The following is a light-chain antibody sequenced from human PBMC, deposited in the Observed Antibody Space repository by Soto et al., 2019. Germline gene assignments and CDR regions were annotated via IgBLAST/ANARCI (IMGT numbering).Light chain of an antibody. J-gene: IGLJ1*01. CDR1: SSDVGNYKF. CDR3: CSYAGSYTFV. V-gene: IGLV2-11*01. CDR2: DVS. Sequence: QSVLTQPRSVSGSPGQSVTISCTGTSSDVGNYKFVSWYQQHPGKAPKLMIYDVSERPSGVPDRFSGSKSGSTASLTISGLQAEDEADYYCCSYAGSYTFVFGTGTKLTVL.